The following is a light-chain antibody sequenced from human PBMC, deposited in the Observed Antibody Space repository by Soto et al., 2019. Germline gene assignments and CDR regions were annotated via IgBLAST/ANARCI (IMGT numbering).Light chain of an antibody. CDR2: GAS. Sequence: EIVLTQSPGTLSLSPGERATLSCRASQSVSSSYLAWYQQKPGQAPRLLIFGASTRATDVPERFTAAGSGTDFTLTIHSLQTEDFAVYYCQQYYWWPPQPTFGQGTQVEI. CDR3: QQYYWWPPQPT. CDR1: QSVSSSY. V-gene: IGKV3-20*01. J-gene: IGKJ2*01.